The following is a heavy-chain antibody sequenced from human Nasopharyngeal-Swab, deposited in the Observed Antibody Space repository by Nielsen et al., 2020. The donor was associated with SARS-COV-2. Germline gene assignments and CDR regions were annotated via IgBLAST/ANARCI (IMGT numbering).Heavy chain of an antibody. D-gene: IGHD3-3*01. CDR3: ARDGLDYDFWSAYFMDV. V-gene: IGHV3-21*01. Sequence: EGSLRLSCAASGFTFSSYSMNWVRQAPGKGLEWVSSISSSSSYIYYADSVKGRFTISRDNAKNSLYLQMNSLRAEDTAVYYCARDGLDYDFWSAYFMDVWGQGTTVTVSS. CDR2: ISSSSSYI. CDR1: GFTFSSYS. J-gene: IGHJ6*02.